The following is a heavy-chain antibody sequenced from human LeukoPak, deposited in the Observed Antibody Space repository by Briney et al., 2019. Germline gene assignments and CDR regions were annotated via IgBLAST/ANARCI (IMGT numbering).Heavy chain of an antibody. V-gene: IGHV3-21*01. D-gene: IGHD3-10*01. J-gene: IGHJ4*02. Sequence: TGGSLRLSCAVSGLTFSSYSLNWVRQAPGKGLEWVSSISSSSSYIYYADSVMGRFTISRDNAKNSLYLQMNSLRAEDTAVYYCARDRGANYWGQGTLATVSS. CDR2: ISSSSSYI. CDR1: GLTFSSYS. CDR3: ARDRGANY.